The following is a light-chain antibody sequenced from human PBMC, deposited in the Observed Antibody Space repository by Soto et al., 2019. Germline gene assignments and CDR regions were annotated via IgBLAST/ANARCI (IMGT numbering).Light chain of an antibody. Sequence: QSVLTQSPSVSGAPGQRVTISCTGSSSNIGAGYDVHWYQQVPGTAPKLLIYGNNNRPSGVPDRFSGSKSGTSASLAITGLQAEDEADYYCQSYDSSLSGYVVFGGGTKVTVL. CDR2: GNN. CDR1: SSNIGAGYD. V-gene: IGLV1-40*01. J-gene: IGLJ2*01. CDR3: QSYDSSLSGYVV.